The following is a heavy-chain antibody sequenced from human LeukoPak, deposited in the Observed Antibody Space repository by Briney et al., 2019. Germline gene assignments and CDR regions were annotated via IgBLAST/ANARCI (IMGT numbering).Heavy chain of an antibody. V-gene: IGHV4-61*02. CDR3: ARLTGTWFDP. Sequence: PSQTLSLTCTVSGGSISSGSYYWRWIRQPAGKGLEWIGRIYTSGSTNYNPSLKSRVTISVDTSKNQSSLKLSSGTAADTAVYYCARLTGTWFDPWGQGTLVTVSS. CDR2: IYTSGST. CDR1: GGSISSGSYY. J-gene: IGHJ5*02. D-gene: IGHD3-10*01.